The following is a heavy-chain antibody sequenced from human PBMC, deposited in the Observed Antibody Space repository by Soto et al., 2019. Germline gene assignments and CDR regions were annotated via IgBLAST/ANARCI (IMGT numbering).Heavy chain of an antibody. D-gene: IGHD3-22*01. CDR1: GGTFSSYA. Sequence: GVSVKVSCKASGGTFSSYAISWVRQAPGQGLEWMGGIIPIFGTANYAQKFQGRVTITADESTSTAYMELSSLRSEDTAVYYCARGGMIVVSGGGAFDIWGQVTMVTVSS. V-gene: IGHV1-69*13. CDR3: ARGGMIVVSGGGAFDI. CDR2: IIPIFGTA. J-gene: IGHJ3*02.